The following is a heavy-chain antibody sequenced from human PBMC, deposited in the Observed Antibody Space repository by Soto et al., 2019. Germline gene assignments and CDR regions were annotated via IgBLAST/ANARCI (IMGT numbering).Heavy chain of an antibody. Sequence: SVKVSCKASGGTFSSYAISWVRQAPGQGLEWMGGIIPIFGTANYAQKFQGRVTITADESTSTAYMELSSLRSEDTAVYYCASARERFRDYYGMDVWGQGTTVTVSS. J-gene: IGHJ6*02. D-gene: IGHD3-16*01. CDR1: GGTFSSYA. CDR2: IIPIFGTA. V-gene: IGHV1-69*13. CDR3: ASARERFRDYYGMDV.